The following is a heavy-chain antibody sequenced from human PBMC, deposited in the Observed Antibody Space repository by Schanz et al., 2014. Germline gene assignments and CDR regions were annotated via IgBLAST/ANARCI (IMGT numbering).Heavy chain of an antibody. CDR2: ITNNPHNYNT. J-gene: IGHJ6*04. V-gene: IGHV3-72*01. CDR3: TTQQLGSHYLYGMDV. CDR1: FFTLLDHS. D-gene: IGHD6-13*01. Sequence: PGGSLRLSFSASFFTLLDHSLDFSRPSPGPWLEFFFRITNNPHNYNTEYAASVKGRFTISRDDSKNTTYLQMNSLKTEDTAVYYCTTQQLGSHYLYGMDVWGKGTTVTVSP.